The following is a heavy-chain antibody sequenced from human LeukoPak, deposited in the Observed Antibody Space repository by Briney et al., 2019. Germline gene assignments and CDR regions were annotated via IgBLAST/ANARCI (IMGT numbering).Heavy chain of an antibody. CDR2: FDPEDGET. J-gene: IGHJ6*02. CDR1: GYTLTELS. Sequence: ASVKVSCKVSGYTLTELSMHWVRPAPGKGLEWMGGFDPEDGETIYAQKFQGRVTMTEDTSTDTAYMELSSLRSEDTAVYYCATDHVSGSGVNGYYGMDVWGQGTTVTVSS. D-gene: IGHD3-10*01. V-gene: IGHV1-24*01. CDR3: ATDHVSGSGVNGYYGMDV.